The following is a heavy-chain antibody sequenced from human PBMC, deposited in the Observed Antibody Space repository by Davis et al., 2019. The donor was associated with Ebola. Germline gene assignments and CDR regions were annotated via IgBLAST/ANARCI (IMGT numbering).Heavy chain of an antibody. J-gene: IGHJ3*02. V-gene: IGHV3-53*05. D-gene: IGHD2-8*02. CDR2: IYSGGST. Sequence: GSLRLSCAASGFTVSSNYMSWVRQAPGKGLEWVSVIYSGGSTYYADSVKGRFTISRDNSKNTLYLQMNSLRAEDTAVYYCVKTRSNWWNDALEIWGRGAMVIVSS. CDR3: VKTRSNWWNDALEI. CDR1: GFTVSSNY.